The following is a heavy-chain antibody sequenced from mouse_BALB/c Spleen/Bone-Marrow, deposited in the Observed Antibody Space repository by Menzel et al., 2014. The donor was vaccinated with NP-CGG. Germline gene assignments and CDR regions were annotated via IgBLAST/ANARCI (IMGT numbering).Heavy chain of an antibody. CDR3: ASRGDYSYAMDY. D-gene: IGHD1-1*01. CDR2: IYPGDGDT. V-gene: IGHV1-80*01. J-gene: IGHJ4*01. Sequence: VKVVESGAELVRPGSSVKISCKSSGYSFSNYWMNWMKQRPGQGLEWIGQIYPGDGDTNYNGKFKGKATLTADKSSSTSYMQLSILTSEDSAVYFCASRGDYSYAMDYWGQGTSVTVSS. CDR1: GYSFSNYW.